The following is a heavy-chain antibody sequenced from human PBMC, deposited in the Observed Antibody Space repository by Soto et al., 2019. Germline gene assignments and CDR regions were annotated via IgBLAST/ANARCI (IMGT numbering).Heavy chain of an antibody. CDR1: GGSFSGYY. CDR3: ARRGVTTTEKYNWFDP. CDR2: INHSGST. Sequence: QVQLQQWGAGLLKPSETLSLTCAVYGGSFSGYYWSWIRQPPGKGLEWIGEINHSGSTNYNPSLKSRVTISVDTSKIQFSLKLSSVTAADTAVYYCARRGVTTTEKYNWFDPWGQGTLVTVSS. D-gene: IGHD4-17*01. V-gene: IGHV4-34*01. J-gene: IGHJ5*02.